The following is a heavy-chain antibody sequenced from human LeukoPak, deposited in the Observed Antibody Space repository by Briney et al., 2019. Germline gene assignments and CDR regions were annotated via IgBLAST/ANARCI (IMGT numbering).Heavy chain of an antibody. D-gene: IGHD3-10*01. J-gene: IGHJ4*02. V-gene: IGHV1-8*01. CDR1: GYIFTSYD. Sequence: GASVKVSCKASGYIFTSYDINWVRQATGQGLEWMGWMNPNSGNTGYAHKFQGRVTMTRNTSISTAYMDLSSLRSEDTAVYYCARGPVLLWFGEPHYFDYWGQGTLVTVSS. CDR2: MNPNSGNT. CDR3: ARGPVLLWFGEPHYFDY.